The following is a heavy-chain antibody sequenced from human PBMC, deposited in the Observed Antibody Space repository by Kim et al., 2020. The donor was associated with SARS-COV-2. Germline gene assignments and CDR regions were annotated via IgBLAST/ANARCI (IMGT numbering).Heavy chain of an antibody. Sequence: ASVKVSCKASGYTLTAYPLYWVRQAPGKSLEWLGWINADDGNTSYSQNFQGRLIITRDTSTNTVYMELNSLSSEDTAIYYCAREGHSSGAHGCHNWL. CDR2: INADDGNT. D-gene: IGHD6-19*01. J-gene: IGHJ5*01. CDR1: GYTLTAYP. CDR3: AREGHSSGAHGCHNWL. V-gene: IGHV1-3*01.